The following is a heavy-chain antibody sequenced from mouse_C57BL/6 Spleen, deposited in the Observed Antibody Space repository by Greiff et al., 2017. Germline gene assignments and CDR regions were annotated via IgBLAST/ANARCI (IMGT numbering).Heavy chain of an antibody. V-gene: IGHV1-15*01. Sequence: QVQLKESGAELVRPGASVTLSCKASGYTFTDYEMHWVKQTPVHGLEWIGAIDPETGGTAYNQKFKGKAILTADKSSSTAYMELRSLTSEDSAVYYCTRGDYGNYVDAMDYWGQGTSVTVSS. CDR1: GYTFTDYE. J-gene: IGHJ4*01. CDR3: TRGDYGNYVDAMDY. CDR2: IDPETGGT. D-gene: IGHD2-1*01.